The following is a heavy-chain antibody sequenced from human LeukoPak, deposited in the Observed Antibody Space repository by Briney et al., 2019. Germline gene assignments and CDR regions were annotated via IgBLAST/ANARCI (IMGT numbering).Heavy chain of an antibody. V-gene: IGHV1-69*06. J-gene: IGHJ3*02. D-gene: IGHD3-22*01. CDR3: ARTKNALITMRVTGAFDI. CDR2: ITPIFGTA. Sequence: GASVKVSCKASGGTFSSYGINWVRQAPGQGLEWMGGITPIFGTANYAHKFQGRVTITADKSTSTAYMELSSLRSEDTAVYYCARTKNALITMRVTGAFDIWGQGTMVTVSS. CDR1: GGTFSSYG.